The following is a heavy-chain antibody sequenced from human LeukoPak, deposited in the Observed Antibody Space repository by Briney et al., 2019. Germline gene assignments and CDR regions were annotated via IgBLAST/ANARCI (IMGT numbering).Heavy chain of an antibody. CDR3: ARDRYYYGSGSYFDY. D-gene: IGHD3-10*01. V-gene: IGHV3-30-3*01. CDR1: GFTFSSYA. J-gene: IGHJ4*02. CDR2: ISYDGSNK. Sequence: GGSLRLSCAASGFTFSSYAMHWVRQAPGKGLEWVAVISYDGSNKYYADSVKGRFTISRDNSKNTQYLQMNSLRAEDTAVYYCARDRYYYGSGSYFDYWGQGTLVTVSS.